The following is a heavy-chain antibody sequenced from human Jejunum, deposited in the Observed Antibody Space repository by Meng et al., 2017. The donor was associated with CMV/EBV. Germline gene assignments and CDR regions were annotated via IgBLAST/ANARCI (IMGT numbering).Heavy chain of an antibody. J-gene: IGHJ5*02. CDR3: AGYNTGWSFDP. Sequence: VSGGSIKSADYYWTWIRQSPGKGLEWIGYMHYSGSPYYNPSLKSRVTISIDTSGNQFSLKLSSVTAADTAVYYCAGYNTGWSFDPWGQGTLVTVSS. V-gene: IGHV4-30-4*01. CDR2: MHYSGSP. CDR1: GGSIKSADYY. D-gene: IGHD2-8*02.